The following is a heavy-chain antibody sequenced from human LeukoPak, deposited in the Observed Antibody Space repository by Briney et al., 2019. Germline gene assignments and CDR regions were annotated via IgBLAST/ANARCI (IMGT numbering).Heavy chain of an antibody. CDR2: ISSSSSSI. CDR1: GFTFSSYS. J-gene: IGHJ4*02. CDR3: ARDMEYNWNLGGDY. V-gene: IGHV3-21*01. Sequence: GGSLRLSCAASGFTFSSYSMNWVRQAPGKGLEWVSSISSSSSSINNADSVNGRFTISRDNTKKSLYLQMNSLRAEDTAVYYCARDMEYNWNLGGDYWGQGTLVTVSS. D-gene: IGHD1-20*01.